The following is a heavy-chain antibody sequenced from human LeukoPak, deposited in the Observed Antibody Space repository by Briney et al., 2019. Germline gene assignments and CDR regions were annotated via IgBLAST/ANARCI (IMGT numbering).Heavy chain of an antibody. CDR1: GGSVSSGSCY. Sequence: SETLSLTCTVSGGSVSSGSCYWSWIRQPAGKGLEWIGRIYTSGSTNYNPSLKSRVTISVDTSKNQFSLKLSSVTAADTAVYYCARAGPTPYSGSYSLFDYWGQGTLVTVSS. V-gene: IGHV4-61*02. CDR2: IYTSGST. CDR3: ARAGPTPYSGSYSLFDY. J-gene: IGHJ4*02. D-gene: IGHD1-26*01.